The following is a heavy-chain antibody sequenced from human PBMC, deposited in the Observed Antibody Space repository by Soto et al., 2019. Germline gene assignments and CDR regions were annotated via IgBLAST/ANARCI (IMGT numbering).Heavy chain of an antibody. Sequence: DVQLLESGGGLVQPGGSLRLSCAAPGFTFNAYAMTWVRQAPGKGLEWVSAIGGSGGNRYYAGSVRGRFTISRDNSKDTVDLQMNSLRVEDTAVYYCARVASDYINSVDHWGQGILVSVSS. D-gene: IGHD4-4*01. CDR2: IGGSGGNR. CDR1: GFTFNAYA. CDR3: ARVASDYINSVDH. V-gene: IGHV3-23*01. J-gene: IGHJ4*02.